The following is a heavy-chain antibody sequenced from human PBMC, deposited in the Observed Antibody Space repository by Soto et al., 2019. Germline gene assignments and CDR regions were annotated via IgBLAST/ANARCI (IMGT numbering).Heavy chain of an antibody. CDR3: AREWGRTYYYDSSGYSHFDY. CDR1: GYTFTGYY. Sequence: SVKVSCKASGYTFTGYYMHWVRQAPGQGLEWMGGIIPIFGTANYAQKFQGRVTITADESTSTAYMELSSLRSEDTAVYYCAREWGRTYYYDSSGYSHFDYWGQGTLVTVTS. D-gene: IGHD3-22*01. CDR2: IIPIFGTA. J-gene: IGHJ4*02. V-gene: IGHV1-69*13.